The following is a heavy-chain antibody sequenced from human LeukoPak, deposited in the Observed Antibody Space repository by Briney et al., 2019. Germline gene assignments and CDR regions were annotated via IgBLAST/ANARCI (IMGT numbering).Heavy chain of an antibody. J-gene: IGHJ4*02. D-gene: IGHD6-19*01. Sequence: ASVKVSCKTSGYTFTSYAMHWVRQAPGQRLEWMGWINGGNGNTKYSQKFQGRVTITRDISASTAYMELSSLRSEDTAVYYCARDSGRAGPFDYWGQGTLVTVSS. CDR2: INGGNGNT. V-gene: IGHV1-3*01. CDR3: ARDSGRAGPFDY. CDR1: GYTFTSYA.